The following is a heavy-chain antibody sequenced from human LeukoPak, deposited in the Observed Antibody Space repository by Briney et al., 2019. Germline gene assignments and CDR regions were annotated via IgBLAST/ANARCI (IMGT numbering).Heavy chain of an antibody. Sequence: PSETLSLTCTVSGGSISSYYWSWIRQPPGKGLEWIGYSGSTNYNPSLKSRVTISVDTSKNQFSLKLSSVTAADTAVYYCARSFDYWSQGTLVTVSS. J-gene: IGHJ4*02. CDR1: GGSISSYY. CDR3: ARSFDY. V-gene: IGHV4-59*01. CDR2: SGST.